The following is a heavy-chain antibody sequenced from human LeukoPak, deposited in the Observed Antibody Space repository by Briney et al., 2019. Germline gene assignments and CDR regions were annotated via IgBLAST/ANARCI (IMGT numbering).Heavy chain of an antibody. CDR3: VTATGAFDY. CDR1: GGTFSSYA. D-gene: IGHD1-1*01. V-gene: IGHV1-69*13. J-gene: IGHJ4*02. Sequence: SVKVSCKASGGTFSSYAINWVRQAPGQGLEWMGAIIPIFGTANYAQNFQGRVTITADESTSTAYMELSSLRSEDTAVYYCVTATGAFDYWGQGTLVTVSS. CDR2: IIPIFGTA.